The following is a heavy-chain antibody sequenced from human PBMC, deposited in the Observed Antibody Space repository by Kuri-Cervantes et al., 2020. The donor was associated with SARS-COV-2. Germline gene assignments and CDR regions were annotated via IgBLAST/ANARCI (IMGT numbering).Heavy chain of an antibody. CDR3: ARSGYYSRGVTYYYMDV. D-gene: IGHD3-22*01. V-gene: IGHV4-59*11. J-gene: IGHJ6*03. CDR2: IYYSGST. Sequence: SETLSLTCTVSGGSISSHYWSWIRQPPGQGLEWLGYIYYSGSTKYNPSLESRVTISLDASRNQFSLKLSSVTAADSAVYYCARSGYYSRGVTYYYMDVWDKGTTVTVSS. CDR1: GGSISSHY.